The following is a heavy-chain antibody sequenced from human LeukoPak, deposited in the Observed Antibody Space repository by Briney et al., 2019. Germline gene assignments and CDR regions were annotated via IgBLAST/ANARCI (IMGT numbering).Heavy chain of an antibody. Sequence: SETLSLTCTVSGGSISSGSYYWSWIRQPAGKGLEYIGRIYTTGSTDYNPSLQSRVTISVDTSKNQFSLKLTSVTAADTAVYYCARDRSVGVLPAPPFDFWGQGTLVTVSS. J-gene: IGHJ4*02. D-gene: IGHD6-6*01. CDR1: GGSISSGSYY. CDR2: IYTTGST. V-gene: IGHV4-61*02. CDR3: ARDRSVGVLPAPPFDF.